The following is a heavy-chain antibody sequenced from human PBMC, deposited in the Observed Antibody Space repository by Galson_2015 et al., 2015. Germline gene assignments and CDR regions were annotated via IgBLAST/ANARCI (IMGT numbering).Heavy chain of an antibody. CDR1: GYTFTSYA. D-gene: IGHD6-6*01. J-gene: IGHJ4*02. CDR2: INAGNGNT. V-gene: IGHV1-3*01. Sequence: SVKVSCKASGYTFTSYAMHWVRQAPGQRLEWMGWINAGNGNTKYSQKFQGRVTMTRDTSISTAYMELSRLRSDDTAVYYCARDDSSSSAFDYWGQGTLVTVSS. CDR3: ARDDSSSSAFDY.